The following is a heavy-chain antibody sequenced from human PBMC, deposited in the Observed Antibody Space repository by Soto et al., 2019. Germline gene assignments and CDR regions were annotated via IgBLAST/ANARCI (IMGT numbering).Heavy chain of an antibody. CDR3: ARGALLDLHNYFALDV. D-gene: IGHD3-10*01. Sequence: QVQLVQSGAEVKKPGSSVKVSCKASGDSFNNDGVNWVRQAPGQGLEWVGGIIPHFGPAKYPQKFQGRATITADTPTNTVFMDLRSLSSDDTAIYYCARGALLDLHNYFALDVWCQGTSVTGSS. V-gene: IGHV1-69*06. J-gene: IGHJ6*02. CDR2: IIPHFGPA. CDR1: GDSFNNDG.